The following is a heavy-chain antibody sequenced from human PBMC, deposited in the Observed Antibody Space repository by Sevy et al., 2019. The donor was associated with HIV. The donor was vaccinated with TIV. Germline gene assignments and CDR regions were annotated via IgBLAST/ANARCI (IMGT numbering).Heavy chain of an antibody. D-gene: IGHD6-13*01. V-gene: IGHV3-48*03. J-gene: IGHJ3*02. Sequence: GGSLRLSCAASGFTFSSYEMNWVRQAPGEGLEWVSYISSSGSTIYYADSVKGRFTISRDNAKNSLYLQMNSLRAEDTAVYYCARDFLAAAGDAFDIWGQGTMVTVSS. CDR3: ARDFLAAAGDAFDI. CDR1: GFTFSSYE. CDR2: ISSSGSTI.